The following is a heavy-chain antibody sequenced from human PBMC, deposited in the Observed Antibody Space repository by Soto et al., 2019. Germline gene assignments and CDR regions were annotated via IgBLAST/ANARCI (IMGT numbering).Heavy chain of an antibody. CDR1: GFTFSSDS. Sequence: PGGSLRLSCAASGFTFSSDSMNWVRQAPGKGLEWVSYISSSSSTIYYADSVKGRFTISRDNAKNSLYLQMNSLRDEDTAVYYCARGFTLNYDFWSGYYTHYGMDVWGQGTTVTVSS. CDR3: ARGFTLNYDFWSGYYTHYGMDV. V-gene: IGHV3-48*02. J-gene: IGHJ6*02. D-gene: IGHD3-3*01. CDR2: ISSSSSTI.